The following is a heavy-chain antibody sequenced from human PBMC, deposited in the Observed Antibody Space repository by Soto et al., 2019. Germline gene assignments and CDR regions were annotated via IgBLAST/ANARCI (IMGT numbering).Heavy chain of an antibody. CDR2: IKHDGSEE. CDR1: GFTFSNFW. J-gene: IGHJ1*01. D-gene: IGHD5-12*01. Sequence: GGSLRLSCEASGFTFSNFWMTWVRQAPGKGLEWVANIKHDGSEENYLDSVKGRFTISRDNTKNLVYLQMNRLRAEDTAVYYCPRSGRDGYNTWGQGTLVTVSS. V-gene: IGHV3-7*01. CDR3: PRSGRDGYNT.